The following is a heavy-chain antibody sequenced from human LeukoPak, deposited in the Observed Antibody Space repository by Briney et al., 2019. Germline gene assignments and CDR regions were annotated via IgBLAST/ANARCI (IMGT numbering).Heavy chain of an antibody. CDR3: ARNGYCSSTSCYASNWFDP. D-gene: IGHD2-2*03. V-gene: IGHV3-11*04. CDR2: ISSSGSTI. J-gene: IGHJ5*02. CDR1: GLTFSDYY. Sequence: GGSLRLSCEASGLTFSDYYMSWIRQAPGKGLEWVSYISSSGSTIYYADSVKGRFTISRDNAKNSLYLQMNSLRAEDTAVYYCARNGYCSSTSCYASNWFDPWGQGTLVTVSS.